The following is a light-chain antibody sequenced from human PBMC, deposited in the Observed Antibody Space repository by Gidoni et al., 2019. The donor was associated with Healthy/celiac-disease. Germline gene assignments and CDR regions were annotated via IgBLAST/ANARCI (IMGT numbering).Light chain of an antibody. CDR2: AAS. Sequence: DIQMTQSPSSLSASVGDRVTITCRASQSSSSYLNWYQQKPGKATKLLIYAASSLQSGVPSRFSGSGSGTDFTLTISSLQPEDFATYYCQQSYSTPPNTFGQGTKLEIK. CDR1: QSSSSY. CDR3: QQSYSTPPNT. J-gene: IGKJ2*01. V-gene: IGKV1-39*01.